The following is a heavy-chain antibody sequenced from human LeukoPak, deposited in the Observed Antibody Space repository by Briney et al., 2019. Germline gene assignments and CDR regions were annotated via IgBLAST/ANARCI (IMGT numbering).Heavy chain of an antibody. J-gene: IGHJ5*02. V-gene: IGHV1-69*05. Sequence: GASVKVSCKASGGTFSSYAISWVRQAPGQGLGWMEGIIPIFGTANYAQKFQGRVTITTDESTSTAYMELSSLRSEDTAVYYCARGGYCSSTSCWENWFDPWGQGTLVTVSS. CDR2: IIPIFGTA. D-gene: IGHD2-2*01. CDR1: GGTFSSYA. CDR3: ARGGYCSSTSCWENWFDP.